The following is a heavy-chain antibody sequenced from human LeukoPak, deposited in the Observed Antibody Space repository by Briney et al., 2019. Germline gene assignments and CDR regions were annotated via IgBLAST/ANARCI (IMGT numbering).Heavy chain of an antibody. D-gene: IGHD5-18*01. CDR1: GFTFSSYA. CDR3: AKGNALGYSYGYFDY. J-gene: IGHJ4*02. V-gene: IGHV3-23*01. CDR2: ISGSGGST. Sequence: GGSLRLSCAASGFTFSSYAMSWVRQAPGKGLEWVSAISGSGGSTYYADSVRGRFTISRDNSKNTLYLQMNSLRAEGTAVYYCAKGNALGYSYGYFDYWGQGTLVTVSS.